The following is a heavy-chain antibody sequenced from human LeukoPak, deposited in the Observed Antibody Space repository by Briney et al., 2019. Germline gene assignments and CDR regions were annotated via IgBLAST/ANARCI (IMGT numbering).Heavy chain of an antibody. CDR2: INHSGST. V-gene: IGHV4-34*01. D-gene: IGHD5-12*01. J-gene: IGHJ4*02. Sequence: SETLSLTCAVYGGCFSGYYWSWIRQPPGKGLEWIGEINHSGSTNYNPSLKSRVTISVDTSKNQFSLKLSSVTAADTAVYYCARGDSGYDYEPFVYWGQGTLVTVSS. CDR3: ARGDSGYDYEPFVY. CDR1: GGCFSGYY.